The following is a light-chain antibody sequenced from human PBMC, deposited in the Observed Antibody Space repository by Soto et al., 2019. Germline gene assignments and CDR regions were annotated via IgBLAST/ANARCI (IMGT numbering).Light chain of an antibody. Sequence: QSVLTQSPSASASLGASVKLTCTLSRGHSSYAISWHQQQPEKGPRYLMKLNSDGSHSKGDGIPDRFSGSSSGAERYLTISSLQSEDEADYYCQTWGTGIRVFGGGTKLPVL. CDR1: RGHSSYA. V-gene: IGLV4-69*01. CDR2: LNSDGSH. J-gene: IGLJ2*01. CDR3: QTWGTGIRV.